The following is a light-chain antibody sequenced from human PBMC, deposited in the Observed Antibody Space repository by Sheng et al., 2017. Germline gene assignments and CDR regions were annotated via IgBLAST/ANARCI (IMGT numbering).Light chain of an antibody. CDR2: GAS. CDR3: QQYNNWPLT. V-gene: IGKV3-15*01. CDR1: QSLSGK. J-gene: IGKJ4*01. Sequence: EIVMTQSPATLSVSPGERATLSCRASQSLSGKLAWYQQKPGQAPRLLIYGASTRATGIPARFSGSGSGTEFTLTISSLQSEDFAVYYCQQYNNWPLTFGGGTKVEIK.